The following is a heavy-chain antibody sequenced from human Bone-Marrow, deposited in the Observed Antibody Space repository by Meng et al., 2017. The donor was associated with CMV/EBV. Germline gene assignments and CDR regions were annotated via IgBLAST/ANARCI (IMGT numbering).Heavy chain of an antibody. J-gene: IGHJ6*02. Sequence: SETLSLTCTVSGGSISSYYWSWIRQPPGKGLEWIGYIYYSGSTNYNPSLKSRVTIPVDTSKNQFSLKLSSVTAADTAVYYCARDQREGAGWSGYYYGMDVWGQGTTVTVSS. CDR2: IYYSGST. CDR1: GGSISSYY. V-gene: IGHV4-59*01. CDR3: ARDQREGAGWSGYYYGMDV. D-gene: IGHD3-3*01.